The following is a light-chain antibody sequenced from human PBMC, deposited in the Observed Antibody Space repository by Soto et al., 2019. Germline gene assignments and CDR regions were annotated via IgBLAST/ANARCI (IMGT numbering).Light chain of an antibody. CDR3: SSFAGNNNLL. CDR1: NSDVGGYNY. Sequence: QSALTQPPSASGSPGQSVTISCTGTNSDVGGYNYVSWYQQHPGKAPKLIIYEDSKRPSGVPDRFSGSKSGNTASLTVSGLQAEDEADYYCSSFAGNNNLLFGGGTKLTVL. V-gene: IGLV2-8*01. CDR2: EDS. J-gene: IGLJ2*01.